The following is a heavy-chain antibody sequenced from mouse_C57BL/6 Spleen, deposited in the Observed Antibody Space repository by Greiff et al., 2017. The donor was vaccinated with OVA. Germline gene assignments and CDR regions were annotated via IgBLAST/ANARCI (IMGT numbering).Heavy chain of an antibody. J-gene: IGHJ4*01. V-gene: IGHV5-6*01. CDR1: GFTFSSYG. CDR2: ISSGGSYN. CDR3: ARHERDYAMDY. Sequence: EVMLVESGGDLVKPGGSLKLSCAASGFTFSSYGMSWVRQTPDKRLEWVATISSGGSYNYYPDSVKGRFTISRDNAKNTLYLQMSSLKSEDTAMYYCARHERDYAMDYWGQGTSVTVSS.